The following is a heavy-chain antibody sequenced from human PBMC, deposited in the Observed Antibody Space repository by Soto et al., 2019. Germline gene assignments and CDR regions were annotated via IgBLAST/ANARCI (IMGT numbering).Heavy chain of an antibody. CDR1: GYTFTIYG. J-gene: IGHJ4*02. CDR3: ARDKGDGSGSYYGY. CDR2: ISAYNGNT. Sequence: GASVKVSCTASGYTFTIYGISWVRQAPGQGLEWMGWISAYNGNTNYAQKLQGRVTMTTDTSTSTAYMELRSLRSDDTAVYYCARDKGDGSGSYYGYWGQGTLVTVSS. V-gene: IGHV1-18*01. D-gene: IGHD3-10*01.